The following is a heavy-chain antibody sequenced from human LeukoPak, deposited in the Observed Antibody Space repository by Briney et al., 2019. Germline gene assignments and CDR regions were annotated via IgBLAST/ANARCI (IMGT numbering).Heavy chain of an antibody. CDR1: GYTLTELS. V-gene: IGHV1-24*01. J-gene: IGHJ4*02. CDR2: FDPEDGET. D-gene: IGHD2-15*01. CDR3: ATRLYVGGQWWKYYFDY. Sequence: SVKVSCKVSGYTLTELSMHWVRQAPGKGLEWMGGFDPEDGETIYAQKFQGRVTMTEDTSTDTAYMELSGLRSEDTAVYYCATRLYVGGQWWKYYFDYWGQGTLVTVSS.